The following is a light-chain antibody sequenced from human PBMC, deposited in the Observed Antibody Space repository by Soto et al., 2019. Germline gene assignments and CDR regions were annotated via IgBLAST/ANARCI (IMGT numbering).Light chain of an antibody. CDR1: SSDVGGYNY. CDR3: SSYTRSRTVL. J-gene: IGLJ2*01. V-gene: IGLV2-14*01. CDR2: EVT. Sequence: QSVLTQPASVSGSLGQSITISCTGTSSDVGGYNYVSWYQQHPGKDPKVVIFEVTKRPSGVSSRFSGSKSGNTASLTVSGLQAEDEGDYYCSSYTRSRTVLFGGGTKLTVL.